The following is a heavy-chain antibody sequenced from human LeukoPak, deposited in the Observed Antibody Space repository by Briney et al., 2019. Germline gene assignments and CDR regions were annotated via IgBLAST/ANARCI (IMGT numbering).Heavy chain of an antibody. CDR3: ARDWPLVLDY. CDR2: IKGDGSER. CDR1: GFTFGTYW. J-gene: IGHJ4*02. V-gene: IGHV3-7*03. Sequence: GGSLRLSCVTSGFTFGTYWMSWVRQAPGKGLEWVANIKGDGSERSYVDSVKVRFTISRDNAKNSLYLQMNSLRAEDTAVYYCARDWPLVLDYWGQGALVTVSS.